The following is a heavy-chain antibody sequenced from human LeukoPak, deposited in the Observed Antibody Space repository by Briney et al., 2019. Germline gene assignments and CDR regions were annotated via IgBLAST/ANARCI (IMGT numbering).Heavy chain of an antibody. CDR3: ARDTTVTTLMGPRYYYGMDV. V-gene: IGHV3-66*01. CDR2: IYSGGRT. J-gene: IGHJ6*02. CDR1: GFTVSSNY. D-gene: IGHD4-17*01. Sequence: PGGSLRLSCAASGFTVSSNYMSWVRQAPGKGLEWGSVIYSGGRTYYADSVKGRFTISRDNSKNTLYLQINSLRAGDTAVYYCARDTTVTTLMGPRYYYGMDVWGQGTTVTVSS.